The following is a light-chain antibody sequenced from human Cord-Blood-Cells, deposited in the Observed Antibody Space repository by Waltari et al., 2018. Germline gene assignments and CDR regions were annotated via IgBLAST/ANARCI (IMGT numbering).Light chain of an antibody. J-gene: IGLJ3*02. CDR3: SSYTRSSTWV. V-gene: IGLV2-14*01. CDR1: SSDVGGYNY. CDR2: DVS. Sequence: QSALTQPASVSGSPGQSITISCTGTSSDVGGYNYVSWYQQHPGKAPILMIYDVSKRPSGVSNRFSGSKPGNPASLTISGLQAEDEADYCCSSYTRSSTWVFGGGTKLTVL.